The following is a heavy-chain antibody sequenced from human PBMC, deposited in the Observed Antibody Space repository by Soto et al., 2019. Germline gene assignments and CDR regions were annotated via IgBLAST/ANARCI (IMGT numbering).Heavy chain of an antibody. Sequence: SQPLSLTCAISGDSISSNSAAWNWIRQSPSRGFEWLGSTYYRSRWYHDYAVSVKSRIIINPDTSKNQVSLQLNSVTPDDTAVYYCASYRYDYWGQGTVVTVSS. V-gene: IGHV6-1*01. J-gene: IGHJ4*02. CDR2: TYYRSRWYH. CDR3: ASYRYDY. D-gene: IGHD4-4*01. CDR1: GDSISSNSAA.